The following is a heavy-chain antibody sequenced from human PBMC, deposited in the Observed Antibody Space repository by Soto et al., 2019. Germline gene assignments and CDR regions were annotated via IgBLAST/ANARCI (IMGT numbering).Heavy chain of an antibody. CDR3: TTGLIVGVGASRLAGY. Sequence: EVQLVESGGGLVKPGESVRLSCAASGFSFDNAWMNWVRQAPGKGLEWVGRIQSKTYGETTDYAAPVKGRFTISRDDSKNTLYLEMSSLKAGYSAVYYCTTGLIVGVGASRLAGYWGRGTLVTVSS. D-gene: IGHD2-21*01. CDR2: IQSKTYGETT. V-gene: IGHV3-15*07. CDR1: GFSFDNAW. J-gene: IGHJ4*02.